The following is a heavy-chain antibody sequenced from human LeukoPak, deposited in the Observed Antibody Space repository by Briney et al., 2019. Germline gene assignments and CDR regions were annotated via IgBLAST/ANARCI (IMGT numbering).Heavy chain of an antibody. CDR2: ISVYNGNT. J-gene: IGHJ4*02. Sequence: ASVNVSCKVSGYTFTIYSISWVRQGPGQGLEWMGWISVYNGNTNYAQKLQGRVTMTTDTSTSTAYMELRSLRSDDTAVYYCAGGGSGWATGFFDYWGQGTLVTVSS. CDR3: AGGGSGWATGFFDY. D-gene: IGHD6-19*01. V-gene: IGHV1-18*01. CDR1: GYTFTIYS.